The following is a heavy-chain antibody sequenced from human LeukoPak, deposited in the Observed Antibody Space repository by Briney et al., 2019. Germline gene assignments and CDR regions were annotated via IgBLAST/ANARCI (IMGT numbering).Heavy chain of an antibody. J-gene: IGHJ6*03. Sequence: SETLSLTCTVSGGSISSYYWSWIRQPAGKGLEWIGRIYTSGSTNYNPSLKSRVTMSVDTSKNQFSLKLSSVTAADTAVYYCARDLGSSSSGRPTRNYYYYMDVWGKGTTVTVSS. CDR2: IYTSGST. D-gene: IGHD2-2*01. CDR3: ARDLGSSSSGRPTRNYYYYMDV. CDR1: GGSISSYY. V-gene: IGHV4-4*07.